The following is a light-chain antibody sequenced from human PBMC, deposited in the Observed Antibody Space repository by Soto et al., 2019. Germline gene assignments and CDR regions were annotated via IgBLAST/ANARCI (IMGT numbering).Light chain of an antibody. Sequence: DIQMTQSPSSLSASVGDRVTITCRASQSITSYLNWYQQKPGKAPKLLIYAASSLQSGVPSRFSGSESGTDFTLSISSLQPEDFATYYCQQSYSTPWTFGQGTKVEIK. V-gene: IGKV1-39*01. J-gene: IGKJ1*01. CDR1: QSITSY. CDR2: AAS. CDR3: QQSYSTPWT.